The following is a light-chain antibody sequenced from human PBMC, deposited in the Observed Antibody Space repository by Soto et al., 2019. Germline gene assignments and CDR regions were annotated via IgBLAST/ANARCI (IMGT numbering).Light chain of an antibody. CDR1: SSDVGSYDL. J-gene: IGLJ2*01. CDR2: EVS. CDR3: CSYAGSSTQV. Sequence: QSALTQPASVSGSPGQSITVSCTGTSSDVGSYDLVSWYQQHPGKAPKLMIYEVSKRPSGVSNRFSVSKSGNTASLTISGLQAEDEGDYYCCSYAGSSTQVFGGGTKLTVL. V-gene: IGLV2-23*02.